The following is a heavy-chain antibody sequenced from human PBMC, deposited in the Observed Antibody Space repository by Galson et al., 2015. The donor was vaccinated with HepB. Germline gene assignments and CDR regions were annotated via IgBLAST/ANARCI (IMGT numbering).Heavy chain of an antibody. V-gene: IGHV3-53*04. Sequence: LRLSCAASGFTVSSNYMSWVRQAPGKGLEWVSIIYSGTSTYYADSVRGRFTISRHNFKNTLYLQMNSLRAEDTGVYYCARGPRYYYDSSGPGYCDYWGQGTLVTVSS. CDR1: GFTVSSNY. D-gene: IGHD3-22*01. CDR3: ARGPRYYYDSSGPGYCDY. CDR2: IYSGTST. J-gene: IGHJ4*02.